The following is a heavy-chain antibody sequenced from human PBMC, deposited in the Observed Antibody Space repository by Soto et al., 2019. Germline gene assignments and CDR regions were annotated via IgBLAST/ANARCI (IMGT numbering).Heavy chain of an antibody. V-gene: IGHV2-26*01. CDR2: IFSNDEK. CDR1: GFSLSNARMG. Sequence: KSGPTLVNPTETLTLTCTVSGFSLSNARMGVSWIRQPPGKALEWLAHIFSNDEKSYSTSLKSRLTISKDTSKSQVVLTMTNMDPVDTATYYCARSSGQLGPAHFDYWGQGTLVTVSS. CDR3: ARSSGQLGPAHFDY. D-gene: IGHD6-6*01. J-gene: IGHJ4*02.